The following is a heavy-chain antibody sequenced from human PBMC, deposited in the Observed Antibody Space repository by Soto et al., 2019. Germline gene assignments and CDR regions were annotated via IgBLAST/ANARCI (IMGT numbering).Heavy chain of an antibody. CDR2: IYWDDDE. V-gene: IGHV2-5*02. J-gene: IGHJ4*02. Sequence: QITLKESGPPQVKHTQTLTLTCSFSGFSLNTDGEGVGWVRQPPGEALEWLALIYWDDDERYSPSLKTRHTITKDPSKNQVVIIMTNMDPVDTATYYCAHSRNLITEDAQVGDFDYWGQGTLVTVSS. CDR3: AHSRNLITEDAQVGDFDY. CDR1: GFSLNTDGEG. D-gene: IGHD3-10*01.